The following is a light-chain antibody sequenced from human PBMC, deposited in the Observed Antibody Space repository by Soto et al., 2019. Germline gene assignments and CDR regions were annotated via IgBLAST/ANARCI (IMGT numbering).Light chain of an antibody. V-gene: IGLV2-14*01. CDR3: VSYTTSASYV. CDR1: SSDVGNYIF. Sequence: QSALTHPASVSGSPGQSITSSCTGTSSDVGNYIFVSWYRQHPGKAPKLMIYDINNRPSGVSNRFSGSKSGNTASLTISGLQAEDEADYYCVSYTTSASYVFGTGTKVTVL. CDR2: DIN. J-gene: IGLJ1*01.